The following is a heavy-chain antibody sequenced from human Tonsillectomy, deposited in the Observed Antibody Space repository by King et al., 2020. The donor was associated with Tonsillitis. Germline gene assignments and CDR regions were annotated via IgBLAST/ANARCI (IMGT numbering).Heavy chain of an antibody. CDR1: GFTFSGSA. J-gene: IGHJ2*01. CDR3: TRDPFYWYSDL. CDR2: IRSKANSYAT. V-gene: IGHV3-73*02. Sequence: DVQLVESGGGLVQPGGSLKLSCAASGFTFSGSAMHWVRQASGKGLEWVGRIRSKANSYATAYAASVKGRFTISRDDSKNTAYLQMNSLKTEDTAVYYCTRDPFYWYSDLWGRGTLVTVSS.